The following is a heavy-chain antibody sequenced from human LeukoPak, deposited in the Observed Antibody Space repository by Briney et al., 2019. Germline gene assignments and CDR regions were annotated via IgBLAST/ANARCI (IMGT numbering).Heavy chain of an antibody. J-gene: IGHJ6*02. CDR3: AISGTASRGAMDV. CDR1: GLTGSSNF. CDR2: IYSGGST. Sequence: GGSLRLSCAASGLTGSSNFMTWVRQAPGKGLEWVSAIYSGGSTFYAASVRGRFNISRDNSKKTMFLQMSSLRVEDAAVYYCAISGTASRGAMDVWGQGTTVTVSS. D-gene: IGHD1-1*01. V-gene: IGHV3-66*01.